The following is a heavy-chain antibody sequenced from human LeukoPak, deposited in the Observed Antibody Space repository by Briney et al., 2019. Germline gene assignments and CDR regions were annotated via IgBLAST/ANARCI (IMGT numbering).Heavy chain of an antibody. CDR1: GYTFIDHY. CDR3: ARVYRISLNHAFDI. CDR2: INPYSGAT. V-gene: IGHV1-2*02. D-gene: IGHD2-15*01. J-gene: IGHJ3*02. Sequence: ASVNVSCKASGYTFIDHYIHWVRQAPGQGLEWMGWINPYSGATNFAQKFQGRVSMTRDTSISTAFMDLTTLTSDDTAVYYCARVYRISLNHAFDIWGQGTVVSVSS.